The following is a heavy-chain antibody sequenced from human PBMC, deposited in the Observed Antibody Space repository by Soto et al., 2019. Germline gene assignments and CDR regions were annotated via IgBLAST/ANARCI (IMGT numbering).Heavy chain of an antibody. D-gene: IGHD2-2*02. V-gene: IGHV4-59*01. Sequence: SETLSLTCTVSGGSISSYYWSWIRQPPGKGLEWIGYIYYSGSTNYNPSLKSRVTISVDTSKNQFSLKLSSVTAADTAVYYCARDFRSCSSTSCYKGAIGAFDIWGQGTMVTVSS. J-gene: IGHJ3*02. CDR2: IYYSGST. CDR1: GGSISSYY. CDR3: ARDFRSCSSTSCYKGAIGAFDI.